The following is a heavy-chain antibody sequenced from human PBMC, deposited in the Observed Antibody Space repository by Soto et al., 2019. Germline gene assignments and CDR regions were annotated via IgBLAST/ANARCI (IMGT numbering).Heavy chain of an antibody. CDR3: ARDIRGRFDY. CDR2: ISYDGSNK. CDR1: GFTFSSYA. V-gene: IGHV3-30-3*01. Sequence: GGSLRLSCAASGFTFSSYAMHWVRQAPGKGLEWVAVISYDGSNKYYADSVKGRFTISRDNSKNTLYLQMNSLRAEDTAVYYCARDIRGRFDYWGQGTLVTVSS. J-gene: IGHJ4*02. D-gene: IGHD3-10*01.